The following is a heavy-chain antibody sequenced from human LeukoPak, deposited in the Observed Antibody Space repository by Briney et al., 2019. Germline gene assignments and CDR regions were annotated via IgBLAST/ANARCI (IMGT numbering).Heavy chain of an antibody. CDR1: GLTFSSYG. Sequence: GGSLRLSCAASGLTFSSYGMHWVRQAPGKGLEWVAVISYDGSNKYYADSVKGRFTISRDNSKNTLYLQMNSLRAEDTAVYYCAKDDIRPYYYDSSGYYLTHWGQGTLVTVSS. J-gene: IGHJ4*02. D-gene: IGHD3-22*01. V-gene: IGHV3-30*18. CDR3: AKDDIRPYYYDSSGYYLTH. CDR2: ISYDGSNK.